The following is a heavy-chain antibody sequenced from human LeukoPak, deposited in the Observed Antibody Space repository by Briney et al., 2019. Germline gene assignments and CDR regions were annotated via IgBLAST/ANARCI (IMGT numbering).Heavy chain of an antibody. V-gene: IGHV3-21*01. CDR1: KFTFGAYS. CDR2: ISHSGTPT. Sequence: GGSLRLSCAASKFTFGAYSMNWVRQAPGKGLEWVSSISHSGTPTYYADSVRGRFTISRDNAKNTLYLQMNSLRAEDTAVYYCARDYTQYYYYYYMDVWGKGTTVTVSS. D-gene: IGHD3-16*01. J-gene: IGHJ6*03. CDR3: ARDYTQYYYYYYMDV.